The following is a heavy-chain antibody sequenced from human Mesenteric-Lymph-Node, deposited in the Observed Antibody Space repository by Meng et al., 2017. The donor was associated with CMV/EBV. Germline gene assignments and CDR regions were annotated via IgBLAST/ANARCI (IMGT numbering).Heavy chain of an antibody. V-gene: IGHV3-30*02. CDR1: GFTFNNYG. CDR2: IRYDESSK. CDR3: AKDGGFFDY. J-gene: IGHJ4*02. Sequence: GGSLRLSCAASGFTFNNYGMHWVRQAPGKGLEWVALIRYDESSKYYADSVKGRFTISRDDSKNTLYLQMNSLRAEDTALYYCAKDGGFFDYWGQGTLVTVSS. D-gene: IGHD3-16*01.